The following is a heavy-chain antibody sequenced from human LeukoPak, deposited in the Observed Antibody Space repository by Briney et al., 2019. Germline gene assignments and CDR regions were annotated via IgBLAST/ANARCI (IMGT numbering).Heavy chain of an antibody. D-gene: IGHD2-15*01. Sequence: SVKVSCKASGCTFSSYAISWVRQAPGQGLEWMGGIIPIFGTANYAQKFQGRVTITADESTSTAYMELSSLRSEDTAVYYCAREGHAYCSGGSCYFNWFDPWGQGTLVTVSS. CDR2: IIPIFGTA. J-gene: IGHJ5*02. V-gene: IGHV1-69*01. CDR3: AREGHAYCSGGSCYFNWFDP. CDR1: GCTFSSYA.